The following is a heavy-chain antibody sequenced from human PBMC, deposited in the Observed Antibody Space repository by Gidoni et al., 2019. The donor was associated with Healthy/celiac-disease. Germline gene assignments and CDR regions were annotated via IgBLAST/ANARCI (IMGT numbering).Heavy chain of an antibody. V-gene: IGHV1-69*06. CDR1: GGAVSSYA. CDR3: ARGEIAAAGTEIFDY. CDR2: IIPIFGTA. Sequence: QAQQGQSGAEVKKPGSSVKVSCKAYGGAVSSYAIRWVRQAPGQGLEWMGGIIPIFGTANYAPRFQGRVTITADKSTSTAYMELSSLRSEDTAVYSCARGEIAAAGTEIFDYWGQGTLVTVSS. D-gene: IGHD6-13*01. J-gene: IGHJ4*02.